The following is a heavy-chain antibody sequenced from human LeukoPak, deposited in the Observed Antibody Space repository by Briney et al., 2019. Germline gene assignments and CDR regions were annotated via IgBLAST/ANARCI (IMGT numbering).Heavy chain of an antibody. CDR3: VRDGSGTYWAYYNWFDP. CDR2: MNPDSGNT. V-gene: IGHV1-8*02. Sequence: ASVKVSCKASGYTFTGYYMHWVRQATGQGLEWMGWMNPDSGNTGYAQKFQGRVTMTRNTSIRTAYMELSSLRSEDTAVYYCVRDGSGTYWAYYNWFDPWGQGTLVTVSS. D-gene: IGHD3-10*01. J-gene: IGHJ5*02. CDR1: GYTFTGYY.